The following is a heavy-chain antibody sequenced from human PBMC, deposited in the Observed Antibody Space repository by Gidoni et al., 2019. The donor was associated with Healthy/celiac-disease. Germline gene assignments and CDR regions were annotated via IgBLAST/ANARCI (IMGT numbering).Heavy chain of an antibody. CDR2: MNPNSGNT. V-gene: IGHV1-8*01. J-gene: IGHJ5*02. CDR3: ARGPSLVVVAATPGWFDP. D-gene: IGHD2-15*01. CDR1: GYTFTRYA. Sequence: QVQLVQSGAEVKKPGASVKVSCKASGYTFTRYAINWVRQATGQGLEWMGWMNPNSGNTGYAQKFQGRVTMTRNTSISTAYMELSSLRSEDTAVYYCARGPSLVVVAATPGWFDPWGQGTLVTVSS.